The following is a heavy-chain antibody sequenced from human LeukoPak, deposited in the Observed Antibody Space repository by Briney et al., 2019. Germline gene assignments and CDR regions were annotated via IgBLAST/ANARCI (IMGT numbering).Heavy chain of an antibody. CDR1: GYSFTSGHY. CDR3: ARYCTSTTCILRGFDY. D-gene: IGHD2-2*01. J-gene: IGHJ4*02. CDR2: IYHTGSA. Sequence: PSETLSLTCSVSGYSFTSGHYWGWIRQPPGKGLEWIANIYHTGSAHYNPSLKSRVTISVDTSKNQFSLRLSSVTAADTAVYYCARYCTSTTCILRGFDYWGQGTLVTVSS. V-gene: IGHV4-38-2*01.